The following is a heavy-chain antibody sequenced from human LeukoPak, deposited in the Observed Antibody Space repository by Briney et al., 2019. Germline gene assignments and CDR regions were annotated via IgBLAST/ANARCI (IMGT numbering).Heavy chain of an antibody. CDR2: ITEDGGRT. J-gene: IGHJ4*02. CDR3: AKDRDTSGYTH. CDR1: GFTFDDYA. D-gene: IGHD3-22*01. Sequence: GRSLRLSCAASGFTFDDYAMHWVRQAPGKGLEWVSFITEDGGRTYYADSVKGRFTISRDNSKKSLYLQMSRLRTEDTALYFCAKDRDTSGYTHWGPGTLVSVSS. V-gene: IGHV3-43*02.